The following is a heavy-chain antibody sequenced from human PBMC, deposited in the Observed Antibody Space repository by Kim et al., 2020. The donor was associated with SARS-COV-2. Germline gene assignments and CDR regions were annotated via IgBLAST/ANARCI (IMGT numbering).Heavy chain of an antibody. CDR3: AKVKVYRSWYVYYFDY. CDR1: GFTFSSYG. V-gene: IGHV3-30*18. J-gene: IGHJ4*01. Sequence: GGSLRLSCAASGFTFSSYGMHWVRQAPGKGLEWVAVISYDGSNKYYADSVKGRFTISRDNSKNTLYLQMNSLRAEDTAVYYCAKVKVYRSWYVYYFDYWG. CDR2: ISYDGSNK. D-gene: IGHD6-13*01.